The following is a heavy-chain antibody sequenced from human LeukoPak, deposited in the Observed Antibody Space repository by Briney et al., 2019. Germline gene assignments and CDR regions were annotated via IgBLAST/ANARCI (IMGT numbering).Heavy chain of an antibody. J-gene: IGHJ4*02. D-gene: IGHD3-16*01. V-gene: IGHV3-7*01. CDR2: IKHDESEK. CDR3: TRRLDD. Sequence: GGPLRLSCAASGFSFNSDWMDWVRQAPGKGLEWVANIKHDESEKNYLDSVKGRFTISRDNAQNSLYLQMNGLRVEDTAVYYCTRRLDDWGQGTLVTVSS. CDR1: GFSFNSDW.